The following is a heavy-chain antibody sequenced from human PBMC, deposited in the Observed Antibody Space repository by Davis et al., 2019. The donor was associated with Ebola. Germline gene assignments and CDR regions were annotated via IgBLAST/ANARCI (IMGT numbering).Heavy chain of an antibody. D-gene: IGHD3-10*01. CDR3: ARDIYYYGSGSYYKGYYYYGMDV. CDR2: IFHSGRT. Sequence: MPSETLSLTCSVSGGSIINFSYYWAWIRQPPGKGLEWIGSIFHSGRTYYNASLKNRVTVSVDTSQNQFSLKLSSVTAADTAVYYCARDIYYYGSGSYYKGYYYYGMDVWGQGTTVTVSS. J-gene: IGHJ6*02. CDR1: GGSIINFSYY. V-gene: IGHV4-39*01.